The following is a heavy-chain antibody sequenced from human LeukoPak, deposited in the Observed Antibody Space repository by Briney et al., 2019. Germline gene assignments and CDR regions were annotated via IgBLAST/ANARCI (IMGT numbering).Heavy chain of an antibody. D-gene: IGHD6-19*01. CDR3: ARDQGSGWFFDY. CDR1: GFTFSSHA. Sequence: GGSLRLSCAASGFTFSSHAMHWVRQAPGKGLEWVAVISYDGSNKYYADSVKGRFTISRDNSKNTLYLQMNSLRAEDTAVYYCARDQGSGWFFDYWGQGTLVTVSS. V-gene: IGHV3-30-3*01. J-gene: IGHJ4*02. CDR2: ISYDGSNK.